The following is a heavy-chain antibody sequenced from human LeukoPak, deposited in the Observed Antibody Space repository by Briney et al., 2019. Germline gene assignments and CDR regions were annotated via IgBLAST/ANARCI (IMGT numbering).Heavy chain of an antibody. CDR2: IIPIFGTA. V-gene: IGHV1-69*05. J-gene: IGHJ4*02. CDR1: GGTFSSYA. Sequence: SVKVSCKASGGTFSSYAISWVRQAPGQGLEWMGGIIPIFGTANYAQKFQGRVTITTDESTSTAYMELSSLRSEDTAVYYCATQSSSWSGSDFDYWGQGTLVTVSS. CDR3: ATQSSSWSGSDFDY. D-gene: IGHD6-13*01.